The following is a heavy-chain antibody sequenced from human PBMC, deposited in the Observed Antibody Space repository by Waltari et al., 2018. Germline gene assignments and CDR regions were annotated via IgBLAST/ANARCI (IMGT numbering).Heavy chain of an antibody. CDR1: GDSVSRDRVT. V-gene: IGHV6-1*01. J-gene: IGHJ6*02. D-gene: IGHD3-3*02. CDR3: VRDQFIEDHINLIFGYYGMDS. Sequence: QVQLQESGPGLLKPSQTLSLTCAVSGDSVSRDRVTWNWTRQSPSRGLEWLGRTFFRSKWYSEYAQFVQSRITINPDTSKNEFSLRLNSVTPEDTAVYYCVRDQFIEDHINLIFGYYGMDSWGQGVAVTVSS. CDR2: TFFRSKWYS.